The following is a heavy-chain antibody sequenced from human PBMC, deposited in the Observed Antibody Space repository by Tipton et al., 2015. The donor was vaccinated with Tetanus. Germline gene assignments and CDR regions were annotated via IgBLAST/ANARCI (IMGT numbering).Heavy chain of an antibody. CDR2: IYYSGST. CDR1: GGSISSYY. CDR3: ARVKRGDGYSSVFDY. Sequence: TVSLTCTVSGGSISSYYWSWIRQPPGKGLEWIGYIYYSGSTNYNPSLKSRVTISVDTSKNQFSLKLSSVTAADTAVYYCARVKRGDGYSSVFDYWGQGTLVTVSS. V-gene: IGHV4-59*01. D-gene: IGHD5-24*01. J-gene: IGHJ4*02.